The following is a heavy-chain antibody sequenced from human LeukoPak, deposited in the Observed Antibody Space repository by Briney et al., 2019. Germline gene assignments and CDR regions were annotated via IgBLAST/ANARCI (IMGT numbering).Heavy chain of an antibody. D-gene: IGHD6-13*01. CDR2: INSDGSTT. V-gene: IGHV3-74*01. Sequence: GGSLRLSCAASGFTFSSYWMHWVRQAPGKGLVWVSRINSDGSTTSYADSVKGRFTISRDNAKNTLYLQMNSPRGEDTAVYYCARYTTAGYSDWYGPSFDYWGQGTLVTVSS. J-gene: IGHJ4*02. CDR1: GFTFSSYW. CDR3: ARYTTAGYSDWYGPSFDY.